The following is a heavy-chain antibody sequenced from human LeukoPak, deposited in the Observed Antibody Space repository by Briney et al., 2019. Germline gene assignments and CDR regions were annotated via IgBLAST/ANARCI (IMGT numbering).Heavy chain of an antibody. CDR1: GGSISSGSYY. D-gene: IGHD3-22*01. V-gene: IGHV4-30-4*08. J-gene: IGHJ4*02. CDR3: ARENYYDSSVVDY. CDR2: IYYSGST. Sequence: SQTLSLTCTVSGGSISSGSYYWSWIRQPAGKGLEWIGYIYYSGSTYYNPSLKSRVTISVDTSKNQFSLKLSSVTAADTAVYYCARENYYDSSVVDYWGQGTLVTVSS.